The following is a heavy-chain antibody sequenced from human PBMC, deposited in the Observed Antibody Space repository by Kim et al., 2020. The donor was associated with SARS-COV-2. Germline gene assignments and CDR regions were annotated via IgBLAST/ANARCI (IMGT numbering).Heavy chain of an antibody. J-gene: IGHJ6*02. V-gene: IGHV4-31*03. CDR2: IYYSGST. CDR1: GGSISSGGYY. Sequence: SETLSPTCTVSGGSISSGGYYWSWIRQHPGKGLEWIGYIYYSGSTYYNPSLKSRVTISVDTSKNQFSLKLSSVTAADTAVYYCARVLITMVRGATKGAPDYYYGMDVWGQGTTVTVSS. CDR3: ARVLITMVRGATKGAPDYYYGMDV. D-gene: IGHD3-10*01.